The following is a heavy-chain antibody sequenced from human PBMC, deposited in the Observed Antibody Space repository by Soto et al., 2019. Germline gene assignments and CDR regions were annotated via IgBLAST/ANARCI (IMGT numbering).Heavy chain of an antibody. Sequence: QITLNESGPTVVKPAETLTLTCTFSGFSLTTSGVGVGWIRQSPGKAPEWLALIYWDDEKRYSASLKSRLTITKDTSKNQVVLTIASVDPADTATYYCAHRILRTVFGLVTTTAIYFDFWGQGTPVVVSS. D-gene: IGHD3-3*01. CDR2: IYWDDEK. J-gene: IGHJ4*02. V-gene: IGHV2-5*02. CDR3: AHRILRTVFGLVTTTAIYFDF. CDR1: GFSLTTSGVG.